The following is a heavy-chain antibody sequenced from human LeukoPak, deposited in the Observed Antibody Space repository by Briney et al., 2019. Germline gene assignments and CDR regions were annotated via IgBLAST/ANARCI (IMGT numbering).Heavy chain of an antibody. J-gene: IGHJ6*03. Sequence: GESLKISCKGSGYSFTSYWIGWVRQMPGKGLEWMGIIYPGDSDTRYSPSFQGQVTISADKSISTAYLQWSSLKASDTAMYYCARHVTHEGESDYDILTGYYHYYYYMDVWGKGTTVTISS. CDR3: ARHVTHEGESDYDILTGYYHYYYYMDV. V-gene: IGHV5-51*01. D-gene: IGHD3-9*01. CDR1: GYSFTSYW. CDR2: IYPGDSDT.